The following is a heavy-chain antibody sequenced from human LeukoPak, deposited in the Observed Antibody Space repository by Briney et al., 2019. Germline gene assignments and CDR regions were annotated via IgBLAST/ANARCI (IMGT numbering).Heavy chain of an antibody. CDR1: GGSISSYY. D-gene: IGHD2-2*01. CDR2: IYYSGST. J-gene: IGHJ6*03. CDR3: ARINRDIVVVPAAMNYYYYYMDV. Sequence: PSETLSLTCTVSGGSISSYYWSWMRQRPGKGLEWIGYIYYSGSTNYNPSLKSRVTISVDTSKNQFSLKLSSVTAADTAVYYCARINRDIVVVPAAMNYYYYYMDVWGKGTTVTVSS. V-gene: IGHV4-59*01.